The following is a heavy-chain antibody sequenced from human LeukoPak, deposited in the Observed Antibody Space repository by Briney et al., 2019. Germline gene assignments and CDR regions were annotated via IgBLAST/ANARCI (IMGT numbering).Heavy chain of an antibody. CDR2: IYYSGST. D-gene: IGHD3-22*01. V-gene: IGHV4-59*01. J-gene: IGHJ3*02. CDR3: ARDVRGYYYDSSGAFDI. CDR1: GGSISSYY. Sequence: PSETLSLTCTVSGGSISSYYWSWIRQPPGKGLEWIGYIYYSGSTNYNPSLKSRVTISVDTSKNQFSLKLSSVTAADTAVYYCARDVRGYYYDSSGAFDIWGQGTMVTASS.